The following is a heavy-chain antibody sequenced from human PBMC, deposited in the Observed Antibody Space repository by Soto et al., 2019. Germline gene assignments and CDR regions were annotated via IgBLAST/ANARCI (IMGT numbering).Heavy chain of an antibody. CDR3: ARQAGAFGYYMDV. D-gene: IGHD3-16*01. J-gene: IGHJ6*03. Sequence: QLQLQESGPGLVKPSETLSLTCTVSGGSISTSYYYWGWIRQSPGKGLEWIGAIYYTGTTYSNPPLPSRATISVDTSKNQFSLKMSSVTAADTAVYFCARQAGAFGYYMDVWGKGPTVTVSS. CDR1: GGSISTSYYY. CDR2: IYYTGTT. V-gene: IGHV4-39*01.